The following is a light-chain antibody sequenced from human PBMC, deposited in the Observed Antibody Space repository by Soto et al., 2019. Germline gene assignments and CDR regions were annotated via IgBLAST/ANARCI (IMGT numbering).Light chain of an antibody. CDR1: QSVSSN. CDR2: GAY. Sequence: EIVMTQSPATLSVSPGERVTLSCRASQSVSSNLAWYQQKPGQAPRLLIYGAYTRATGIQARFSGSGSGTESTLTIRSLQSEDFAVYYCKQYNNWPPTFGQGTKVDIK. CDR3: KQYNNWPPT. J-gene: IGKJ1*01. V-gene: IGKV3-15*01.